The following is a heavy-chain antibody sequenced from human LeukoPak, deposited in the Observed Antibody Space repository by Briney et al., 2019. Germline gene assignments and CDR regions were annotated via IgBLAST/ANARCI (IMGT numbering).Heavy chain of an antibody. D-gene: IGHD2-2*01. V-gene: IGHV3-7*01. CDR1: GFTFRNYW. CDR3: ARDARVVIDY. CDR2: INLDGSEN. J-gene: IGHJ4*02. Sequence: AGGSLRLSCAASGFTFRNYWMSWVRQAPGKGLEWVANINLDGSENYYVDSVKGRFTISRDNAKNSLYLQMTSLRAEDTAVYYCARDARVVIDYWGQGTLVTVSS.